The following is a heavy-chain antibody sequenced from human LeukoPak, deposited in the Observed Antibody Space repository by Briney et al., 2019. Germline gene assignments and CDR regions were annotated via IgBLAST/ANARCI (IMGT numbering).Heavy chain of an antibody. CDR1: GGSVSSISYY. D-gene: IGHD1-7*01. CDR3: ARGHRRAWNYSYYYYGMDV. CDR2: INHSGST. J-gene: IGHJ6*02. Sequence: PSETLSLTCTVSGGSVSSISYYWGWIRQPPGKGLEWIGEINHSGSTNYNPSLKSRVTISVDTSKNQFSLKLSSVTAADTAVYYCARGHRRAWNYSYYYYGMDVWGQGTTVTVSS. V-gene: IGHV4-61*05.